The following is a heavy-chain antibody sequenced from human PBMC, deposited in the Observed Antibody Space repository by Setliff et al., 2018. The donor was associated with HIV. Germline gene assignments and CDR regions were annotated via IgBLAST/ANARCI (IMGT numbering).Heavy chain of an antibody. V-gene: IGHV1-18*04. D-gene: IGHD2-8*02. J-gene: IGHJ6*02. CDR1: DYTFINYG. CDR3: ARVRGHCTGGGCYSDYYGMDV. Sequence: ASVKVSCKASDYTFINYGIGWVRQAPGQGFEWMGWISSRNGDTKYAQKFQGRITLTTDTSTTTAYMELRYLRSDDTAVYYCARVRGHCTGGGCYSDYYGMDVWGQGTTVTVSS. CDR2: ISSRNGDT.